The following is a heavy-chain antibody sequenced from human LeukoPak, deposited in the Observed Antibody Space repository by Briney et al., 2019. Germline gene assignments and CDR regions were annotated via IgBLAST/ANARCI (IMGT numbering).Heavy chain of an antibody. V-gene: IGHV1-69*05. CDR1: GGTFSSYA. D-gene: IGHD6-13*01. Sequence: ASVKVSCKASGGTFSSYAISWVRQAPGQGLEWMGGIIPIFGTANYAQKFQGGVTITTDESTSTAYMELSSLRSEDTAVYYCAREPPGAAAGNNWFDPWGQGTLVTVSS. J-gene: IGHJ5*02. CDR3: AREPPGAAAGNNWFDP. CDR2: IIPIFGTA.